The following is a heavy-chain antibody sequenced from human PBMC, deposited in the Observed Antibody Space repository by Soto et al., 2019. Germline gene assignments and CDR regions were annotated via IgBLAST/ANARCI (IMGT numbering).Heavy chain of an antibody. Sequence: QVQLQQWGAGLLKPSETLSLTCAVYGGSFSGYYLSWIRQPPGKGLEWIGEINHSGSTNYNPSLKSRVTISVDTSKNQFSLKLSSVTAADTAVYYCARGYYTYFDYWGQGTLVTVSS. CDR3: ARGYYTYFDY. V-gene: IGHV4-34*01. D-gene: IGHD1-26*01. CDR1: GGSFSGYY. J-gene: IGHJ4*02. CDR2: INHSGST.